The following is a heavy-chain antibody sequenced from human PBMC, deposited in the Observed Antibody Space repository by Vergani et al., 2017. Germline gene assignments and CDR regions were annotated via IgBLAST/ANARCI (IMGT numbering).Heavy chain of an antibody. D-gene: IGHD3-3*01. CDR3: STSLLRFWGWFRYREEYGMDV. V-gene: IGHV3-23*01. Sequence: EVQLLESGGGLVQPGGSLRLSCAASGFTFSSYAMSWVRQAPGKGLEWVSAISGSGGSTYYADSVKGRFTISRDNSKNTLYLQMNSLRAEDTAVYYCSTSLLRFWGWFRYREEYGMDVWGQGTTVTVSS. CDR1: GFTFSSYA. CDR2: ISGSGGST. J-gene: IGHJ6*02.